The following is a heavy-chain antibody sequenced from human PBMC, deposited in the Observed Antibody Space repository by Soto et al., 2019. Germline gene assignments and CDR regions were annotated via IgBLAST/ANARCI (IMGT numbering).Heavy chain of an antibody. CDR3: ARGAYYDFWSGYVPYYYYYMDV. D-gene: IGHD3-3*01. J-gene: IGHJ6*03. Sequence: SETLSLTCAVYGGSFSGYYWSWIRQPPGKGLEWIGEINHSGSTNYNPSLKSRVTISVDTSKNQFSLKLSSVTAADTAVYYCARGAYYDFWSGYVPYYYYYMDVWGKGTTVTVS. V-gene: IGHV4-34*01. CDR1: GGSFSGYY. CDR2: INHSGST.